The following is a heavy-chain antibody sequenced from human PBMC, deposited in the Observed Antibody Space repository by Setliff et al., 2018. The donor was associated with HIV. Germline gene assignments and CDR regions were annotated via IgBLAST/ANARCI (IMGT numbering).Heavy chain of an antibody. Sequence: GSLRLSCAASGFSVSRNYMSWVRQAPGKGLEWVSVIYSGGNTHYADSVKGRFIISRDNSKNTVSVQMNSLRAEYTAVYYCARDPFLAEGFWSGYDSDYWGQGTLVTVSS. J-gene: IGHJ4*02. V-gene: IGHV3-53*01. D-gene: IGHD3-3*01. CDR2: IYSGGNT. CDR3: ARDPFLAEGFWSGYDSDY. CDR1: GFSVSRNY.